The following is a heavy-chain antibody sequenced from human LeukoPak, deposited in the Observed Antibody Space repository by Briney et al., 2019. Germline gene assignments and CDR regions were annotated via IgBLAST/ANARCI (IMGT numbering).Heavy chain of an antibody. V-gene: IGHV3-21*01. J-gene: IGHJ5*02. Sequence: GGSLRLSCAASGFTFSTYSMNWVRQAPGKGLEWVSSISSGSSYIYYADSVKGRITISRDNAKNSLYLQMNSLRAEDTAVYYCARGLTTKGGPNWFDPWGQGTLVTVPT. CDR2: ISSGSSYI. CDR3: ARGLTTKGGPNWFDP. CDR1: GFTFSTYS. D-gene: IGHD3-3*01.